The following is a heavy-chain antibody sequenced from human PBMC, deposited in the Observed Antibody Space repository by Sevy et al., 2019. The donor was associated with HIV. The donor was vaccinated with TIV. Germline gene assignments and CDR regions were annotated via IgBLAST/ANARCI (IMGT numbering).Heavy chain of an antibody. Sequence: GGSLRLPCVASGFTFSDYAVSWVRQAPGKGLEWVAATSARDSSTYHADSVRGRFTISRDNSKNTLYLQMNSLRAEDTAVYYCAKAPDPSCKSTRCYYFDYWGQGALVTVSS. J-gene: IGHJ4*02. V-gene: IGHV3-23*01. CDR2: TSARDSST. CDR3: AKAPDPSCKSTRCYYFDY. D-gene: IGHD2-2*01. CDR1: GFTFSDYA.